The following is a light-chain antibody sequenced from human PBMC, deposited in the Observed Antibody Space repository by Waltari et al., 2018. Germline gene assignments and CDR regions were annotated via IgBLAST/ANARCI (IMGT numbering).Light chain of an antibody. CDR2: AET. J-gene: IGKJ1*01. Sequence: DIQMTQSPSSLSAYVGDRVTITCRASQSISSYFNWYQQKPGKAPKFLIYAETSLQSGVPARVSGSGSGTDFTLTISSLQPEDFATYCGQQSYRTPRTFGQVTKVEIK. V-gene: IGKV1-39*01. CDR3: QQSYRTPRT. CDR1: QSISSY.